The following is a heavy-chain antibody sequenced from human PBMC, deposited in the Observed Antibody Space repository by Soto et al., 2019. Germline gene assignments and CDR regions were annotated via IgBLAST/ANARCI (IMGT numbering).Heavy chain of an antibody. V-gene: IGHV3-30*18. CDR2: ITHDGSDK. CDR3: VKARTATTLSHFDS. D-gene: IGHD1-7*01. J-gene: IGHJ4*02. Sequence: GGSLRLSCVASGFTFSKYGMHWVRQAPGKGLEWVAIITHDGSDKYYEDSVKGRFTISRDNSKNTLSLQMSSLTTDDTAFYYCVKARTATTLSHFDSWGRGTLVTVSS. CDR1: GFTFSKYG.